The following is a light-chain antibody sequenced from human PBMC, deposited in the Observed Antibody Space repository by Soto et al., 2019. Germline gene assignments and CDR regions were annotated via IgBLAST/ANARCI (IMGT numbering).Light chain of an antibody. Sequence: VLTQSPGTLSLSPGETATLSCRASQPVDTNYFSWFQQKPGQPPRVLIFATSSRATGTPRRFTGSGSGTDFTLTISRLEPEDFALYFCRQFTDSPPEYTFGLGTKLEIK. J-gene: IGKJ2*01. CDR2: ATS. V-gene: IGKV3-20*01. CDR1: QPVDTNY. CDR3: RQFTDSPPEYT.